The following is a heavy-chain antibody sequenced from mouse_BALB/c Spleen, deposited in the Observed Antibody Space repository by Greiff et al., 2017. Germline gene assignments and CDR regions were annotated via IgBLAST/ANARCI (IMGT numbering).Heavy chain of an antibody. Sequence: LQQPGAELVKPGASVKMSCKASGYTFTSYNMHWVKQTPGQGLEWIGAIYPGNGDTSYNQKFKGKATLTADKSSSTAYMQLSSLTSEDSAVYYCARLYGSSYGFAYWGQGTLVTVSA. CDR2: IYPGNGDT. J-gene: IGHJ3*01. D-gene: IGHD1-1*01. CDR3: ARLYGSSYGFAY. CDR1: GYTFTSYN. V-gene: IGHV1-12*01.